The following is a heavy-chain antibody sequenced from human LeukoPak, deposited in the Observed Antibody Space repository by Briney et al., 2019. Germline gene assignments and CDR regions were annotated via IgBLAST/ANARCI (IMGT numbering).Heavy chain of an antibody. CDR2: IYSSGNT. CDR1: GASITNSY. D-gene: IGHD5-24*01. Sequence: SETLSLTCTVSGASITNSYWNWVRQPPGKGLEWIGYIYSSGNTNYNPSLKSRVTISLDVSKNQFSLKLTSVTAADTAVYYCANSYNGKIVPFDNWGQGALVAVSS. V-gene: IGHV4-4*09. CDR3: ANSYNGKIVPFDN. J-gene: IGHJ4*02.